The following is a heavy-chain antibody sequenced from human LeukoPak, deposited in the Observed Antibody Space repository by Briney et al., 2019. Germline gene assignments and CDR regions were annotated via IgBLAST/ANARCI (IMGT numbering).Heavy chain of an antibody. CDR3: ATRSRVAAVTFDI. Sequence: KSSETLSLTCAVYGGSFSGYYWSWIRQPPGKGLEWIGEINHSGSTNYNPSLKSRVTISVDTSKNQFSLKLSSVTAADTAVYYCATRSRVAAVTFDIWGQGTMVTVSS. D-gene: IGHD2-15*01. J-gene: IGHJ3*02. CDR2: INHSGST. V-gene: IGHV4-34*01. CDR1: GGSFSGYY.